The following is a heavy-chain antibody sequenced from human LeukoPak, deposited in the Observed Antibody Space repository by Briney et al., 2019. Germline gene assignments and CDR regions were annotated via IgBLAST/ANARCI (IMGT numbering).Heavy chain of an antibody. CDR3: AKEGYSSSPGIDY. V-gene: IGHV3-30*02. CDR2: IRYDGSNK. Sequence: GGSLRLSCAASGFTFSSYGMHWVRQAPGKGLEWVAFIRYDGSNKYYADSVKGRFTISRDNSKNTLDLQMNSLRPEDTAMYYCAKEGYSSSPGIDYWGQGTLVIVSS. J-gene: IGHJ4*02. CDR1: GFTFSSYG. D-gene: IGHD2-2*01.